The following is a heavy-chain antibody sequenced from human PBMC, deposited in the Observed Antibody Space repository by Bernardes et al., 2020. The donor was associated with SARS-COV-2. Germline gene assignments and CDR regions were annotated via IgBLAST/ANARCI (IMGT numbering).Heavy chain of an antibody. V-gene: IGHV5-10-1*01. CDR3: ARQGVDYGDALDY. D-gene: IGHD4-17*01. CDR2: IHPSDSYT. Sequence: GESLKISCKSSGYSFTIYWITWVRQMPWRGLECMGRIHPSDSYTIYSPSFECHVTISADKSTVTAYLQWSSLKASDTAMYCCARQGVDYGDALDYWGQGSLVTV. J-gene: IGHJ4*02. CDR1: GYSFTIYW.